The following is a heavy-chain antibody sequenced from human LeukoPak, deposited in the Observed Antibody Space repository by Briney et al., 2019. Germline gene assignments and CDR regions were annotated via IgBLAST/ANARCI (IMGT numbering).Heavy chain of an antibody. CDR1: GYTFTGYY. Sequence: ASVKVSCKASGYTFTGYYIHWVRQAPGQGLEWMGWINPNSDGTDYAQKFQGRVTMTSDASINTAYMELSRLTSDDTAMYYCARGEAWWEQRRYFDFWGQGTLATVSS. J-gene: IGHJ4*02. CDR3: ARGEAWWEQRRYFDF. CDR2: INPNSDGT. V-gene: IGHV1-2*02. D-gene: IGHD1-26*01.